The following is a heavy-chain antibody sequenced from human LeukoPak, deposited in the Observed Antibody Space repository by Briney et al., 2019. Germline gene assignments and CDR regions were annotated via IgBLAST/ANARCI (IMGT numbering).Heavy chain of an antibody. D-gene: IGHD3-10*01. CDR3: AITIAPFDY. Sequence: NPSETLSLTCTVSGGSISSSSYYWGWIRQPPGKGLEWIGSIYYSGSTYYNPSLKSRVTISVDTSKNQFSLKLSSVTAADTAVYYCAITIAPFDYWGQGTLVTVSS. CDR1: GGSISSSSYY. CDR2: IYYSGST. J-gene: IGHJ4*02. V-gene: IGHV4-39*01.